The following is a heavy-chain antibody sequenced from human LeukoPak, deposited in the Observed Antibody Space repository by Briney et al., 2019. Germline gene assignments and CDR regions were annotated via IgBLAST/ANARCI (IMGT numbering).Heavy chain of an antibody. CDR2: IIPVFGTA. D-gene: IGHD3-10*01. CDR3: ARVHLKRFGQLLGNWFDP. V-gene: IGHV1-69*13. J-gene: IGHJ5*02. Sequence: SVRVSCKASGGTFSSYAISWVRQAPGQGLEWMGGIIPVFGTANYAQKFQGRVTITADQSTSTAYMEVGSLRAEDTAVYYCARVHLKRFGQLLGNWFDPWGQGALVTVSS. CDR1: GGTFSSYA.